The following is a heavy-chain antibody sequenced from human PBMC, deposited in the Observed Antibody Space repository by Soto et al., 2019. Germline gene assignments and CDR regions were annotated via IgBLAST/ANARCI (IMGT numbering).Heavy chain of an antibody. J-gene: IGHJ6*02. CDR2: ISAYNGNT. V-gene: IGHV1-18*01. CDR1: CYSFTSYG. D-gene: IGHD3-10*01. CDR3: ARDRTPYGSGMGYYGMDV. Sequence: ASVKVSCKASCYSFTSYGISWVRQAPGQGLEWMGWISAYNGNTNYAQKLQGRVTMTTDTSTSTAYMELRSLRSDDTAVYYCARDRTPYGSGMGYYGMDVWGQGTTVTVSS.